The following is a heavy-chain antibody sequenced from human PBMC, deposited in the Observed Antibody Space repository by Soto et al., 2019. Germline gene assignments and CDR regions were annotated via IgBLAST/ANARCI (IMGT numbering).Heavy chain of an antibody. CDR2: IKQDGSEK. V-gene: IGHV3-7*01. CDR3: ARDFPYYGSGTSSPFYFDY. CDR1: GFTFSSYW. D-gene: IGHD3-10*01. J-gene: IGHJ4*02. Sequence: GGSLRLSCAASGFTFSSYWMSWVRQAPGKGLEWVANIKQDGSEKYYVDSVKGRFTISRDNAKNSLYLQMNSLRAEDTAVYYCARDFPYYGSGTSSPFYFDYWGQGTLVTVSS.